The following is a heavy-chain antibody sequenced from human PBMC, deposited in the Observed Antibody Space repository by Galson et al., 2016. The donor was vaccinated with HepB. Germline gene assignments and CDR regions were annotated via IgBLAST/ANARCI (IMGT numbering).Heavy chain of an antibody. V-gene: IGHV1-24*01. J-gene: IGHJ4*02. CDR2: FQPENGET. D-gene: IGHD2-2*01. Sequence: SVKVSCKVSGYTLSGLSLHWVRQAPGKGLEWMGGFQPENGETVSAQNFQGRDSVTQDKSTDTAYMEPSSLISEDTSVYFCAPDRPGANSCFTFDFWGPGTPVTVSS. CDR3: APDRPGANSCFTFDF. CDR1: GYTLSGLS.